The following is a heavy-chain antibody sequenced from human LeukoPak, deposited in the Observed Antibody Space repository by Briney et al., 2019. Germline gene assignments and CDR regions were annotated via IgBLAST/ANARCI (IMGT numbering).Heavy chain of an antibody. J-gene: IGHJ6*03. Sequence: GGSLILSCAASGFTFSRNGMAWVRQAPGKGLEWVSSIRVSGTYIYYSDSVKGRFTISRDNSKNTLYLQMNSLRAEDTAVYYCARVDIVATTRDYYYYMDVWGKGTTVTISS. CDR2: IRVSGTYI. CDR3: ARVDIVATTRDYYYYMDV. V-gene: IGHV3-21*04. CDR1: GFTFSRNG. D-gene: IGHD5-12*01.